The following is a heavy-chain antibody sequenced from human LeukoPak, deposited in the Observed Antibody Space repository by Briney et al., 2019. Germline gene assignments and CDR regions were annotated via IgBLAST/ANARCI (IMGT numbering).Heavy chain of an antibody. J-gene: IGHJ4*02. CDR2: IKSKTDGGTT. Sequence: PGGSLRLSCAAFGFTFSNAWMSWVRQAPGKGLEWVGRIKSKTDGGTTDYAAPVKGRFTISRDDSKNTLYLQMNSLKTEDTAVCYCTTVRTGARHLFDYWGQGTLVTVSS. CDR3: TTVRTGARHLFDY. V-gene: IGHV3-15*01. D-gene: IGHD1-26*01. CDR1: GFTFSNAW.